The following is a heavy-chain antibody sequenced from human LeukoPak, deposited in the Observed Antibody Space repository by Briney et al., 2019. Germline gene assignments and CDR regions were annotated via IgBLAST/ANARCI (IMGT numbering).Heavy chain of an antibody. D-gene: IGHD2-2*01. CDR3: ARLPAAINGYFDP. CDR1: GFTFSSYA. J-gene: IGHJ5*02. V-gene: IGHV3-23*01. CDR2: ISGGGGST. Sequence: TGGSLRLSCAAPGFTFSSYAMNWVRQAPGKGLEWVSVISGGGGSTYYADSVKGRFTISRDNSKNTLYLQMNSLRAEDTAVYYCARLPAAINGYFDPWGQGTLVTVSS.